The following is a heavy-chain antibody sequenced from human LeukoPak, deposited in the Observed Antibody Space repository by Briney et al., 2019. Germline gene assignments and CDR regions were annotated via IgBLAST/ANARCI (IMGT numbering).Heavy chain of an antibody. CDR3: ARWDTDHDY. D-gene: IGHD1-26*01. CDR2: ISSSSSYI. J-gene: IGHJ4*02. V-gene: IGHV3-21*05. CDR1: GFTFSSYE. Sequence: GGSLRLSCAASGFTFSSYEMNWVRQAPGKGLEWVSYISSSSSYIYYADSVKGRFTISRDNAKNSLYLQMNSLRAEDTAVYYCARWDTDHDYWGQGTLVTVSS.